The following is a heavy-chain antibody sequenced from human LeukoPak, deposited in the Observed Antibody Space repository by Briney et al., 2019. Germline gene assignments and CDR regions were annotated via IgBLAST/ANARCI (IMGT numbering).Heavy chain of an antibody. D-gene: IGHD6-19*01. V-gene: IGHV3-49*04. CDR2: IRSKAYGGTT. J-gene: IGHJ4*02. CDR1: GFTFSSYA. CDR3: TGSRVRAVAARDY. Sequence: GGSLRLSCAASGFTFSSYAMSWVRQAPGKGLEWVGFIRSKAYGGTTEYAASVKGRFTISRDDSKSIAYLQMNSLKTEDTAVYYCTGSRVRAVAARDYWGQGTLVTVSS.